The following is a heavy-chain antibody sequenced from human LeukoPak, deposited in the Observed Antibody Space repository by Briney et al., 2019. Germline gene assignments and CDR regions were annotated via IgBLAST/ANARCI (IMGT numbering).Heavy chain of an antibody. Sequence: PSETLSLTCTVSGGSVSSGSYYWSWIRQPPGKGLEWIGYIYYSGSTNYNPSLKSRVTISVDTSKNQFSLKLSSVTAADTAVYYCASIVVVPAARAYYYYGMDVWGQGTTVTVSS. V-gene: IGHV4-61*01. J-gene: IGHJ6*02. CDR2: IYYSGST. D-gene: IGHD2-2*01. CDR1: GGSVSSGSYY. CDR3: ASIVVVPAARAYYYYGMDV.